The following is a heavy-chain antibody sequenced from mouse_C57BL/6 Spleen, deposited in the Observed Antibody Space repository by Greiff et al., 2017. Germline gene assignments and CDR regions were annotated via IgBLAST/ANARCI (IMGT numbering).Heavy chain of an antibody. D-gene: IGHD3-2*02. V-gene: IGHV1-82*01. Sequence: QVQLQQSGPELVKPGASVKISCKASGYAFSSSWMNWVKQRPGKGLEWIGRIYPGDGDTNYNGKFKGKATLTADKSSSTAYMQLSSLTSEDSAVYCCAKTAQATGDYWGQGTTLTVSS. J-gene: IGHJ2*01. CDR1: GYAFSSSW. CDR3: AKTAQATGDY. CDR2: IYPGDGDT.